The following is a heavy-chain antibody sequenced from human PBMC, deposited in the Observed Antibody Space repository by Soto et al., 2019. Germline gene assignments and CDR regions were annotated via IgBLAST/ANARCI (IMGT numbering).Heavy chain of an antibody. V-gene: IGHV4-59*08. CDR1: GGSITGYS. CDR2: VYDSGLT. CDR3: AAAGSLYFYYDMDV. J-gene: IGHJ6*03. D-gene: IGHD6-13*01. Sequence: QVQLQESGPGLVKPSETLSLTCTVSGGSITGYSWSWIRQPPGKGLEWLGYVYDSGLTNYNPSLKPRVSMAFNMSVKQSSLPLSSLTAADTAVYYCAAAGSLYFYYDMDVGGKWTTVTVSS.